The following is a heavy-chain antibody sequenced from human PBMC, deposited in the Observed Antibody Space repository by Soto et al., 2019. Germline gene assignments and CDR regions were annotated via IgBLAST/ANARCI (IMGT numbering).Heavy chain of an antibody. J-gene: IGHJ4*02. CDR3: AKDPYMVRGVSSFDY. CDR1: GFTFRGFA. Sequence: PGGSLRLSCAASGFTFRGFAMSWVRQAPGKGLEWVSAISGSGGSTYYADSVKGRFTISRDNSKNTLYLQMNSLRAEDTAVYYCAKDPYMVRGVSSFDYWGQGTLVTVSS. V-gene: IGHV3-23*01. D-gene: IGHD3-10*01. CDR2: ISGSGGST.